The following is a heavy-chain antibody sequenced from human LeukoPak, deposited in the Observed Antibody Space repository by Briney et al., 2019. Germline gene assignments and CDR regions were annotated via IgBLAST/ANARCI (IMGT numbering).Heavy chain of an antibody. V-gene: IGHV3-30*02. Sequence: QPGGSLRLSCTASGFPFSSYGMQWVRQAPGKGLEWVACIRYDENTKYYADSVKGRFTVSRDNSENTLFLQMNSLRAEDTAVYYRAKENTRDGYRHFHYWGQGTLVTVSS. J-gene: IGHJ4*02. D-gene: IGHD5-24*01. CDR3: AKENTRDGYRHFHY. CDR1: GFPFSSYG. CDR2: IRYDENTK.